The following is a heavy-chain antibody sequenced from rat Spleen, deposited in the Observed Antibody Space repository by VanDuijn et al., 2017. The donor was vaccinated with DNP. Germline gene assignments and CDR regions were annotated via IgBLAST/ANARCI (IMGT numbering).Heavy chain of an antibody. CDR3: ARWRPGYNYFDY. CDR1: GYSITSNY. CDR2: ISYSGDT. J-gene: IGHJ2*01. D-gene: IGHD1-4*01. V-gene: IGHV3-1*01. Sequence: EVQLQESGPGLVKPSQSLSLTCSVTGYSITSNYWGWIRKFPGDKMEWIGHISYSGDTTYNPSLKSRISITRNTSENQFFLQLNSVTTEDTSTYYCARWRPGYNYFDYWGQGVMVTVSS.